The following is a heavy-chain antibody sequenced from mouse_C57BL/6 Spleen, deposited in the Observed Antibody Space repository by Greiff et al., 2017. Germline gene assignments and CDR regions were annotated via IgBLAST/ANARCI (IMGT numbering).Heavy chain of an antibody. Sequence: QVHVKQSGPGLVQPSQSLSITCTVSGFSLTSYGVHWVRQSPGKGLEWLGVIWSGGSTDYNAAFISRLSISKDNSKSQVFFKMNSLQADDTAIYYCARKMDFYDGYFDYWGQGTTLTVSS. V-gene: IGHV2-2*01. D-gene: IGHD2-3*01. J-gene: IGHJ2*01. CDR2: IWSGGST. CDR3: ARKMDFYDGYFDY. CDR1: GFSLTSYG.